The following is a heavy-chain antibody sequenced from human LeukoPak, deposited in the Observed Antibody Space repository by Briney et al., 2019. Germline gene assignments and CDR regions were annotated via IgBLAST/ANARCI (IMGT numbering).Heavy chain of an antibody. CDR3: AREGGNSDAFDI. Sequence: GGSLRLSCAASGFTFSSYGMHWVRQAPGKGLEWVAVIWYDGSNKYYADSVKGRFTISRDNSKNTLYLQMNSLRAEDTAVYYCAREGGNSDAFDIWGQGTMVTVSS. CDR2: IWYDGSNK. V-gene: IGHV3-33*01. CDR1: GFTFSSYG. D-gene: IGHD4-23*01. J-gene: IGHJ3*02.